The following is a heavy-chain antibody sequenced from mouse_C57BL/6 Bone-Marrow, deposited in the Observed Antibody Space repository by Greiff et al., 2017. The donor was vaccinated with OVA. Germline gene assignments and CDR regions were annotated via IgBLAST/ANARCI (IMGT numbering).Heavy chain of an antibody. J-gene: IGHJ4*01. V-gene: IGHV1-15*01. CDR1: GYTFTDYE. CDR2: IDPETGGT. D-gene: IGHD2-5*01. Sequence: QVHVKQSGAELVRPGASVTLSCKASGYTFTDYEMHWVKQTPVHGLEWIGAIDPETGGTAYNQKFKGKAILTADKSSSTAYMALRSLTSEDSAVYYCTRGYSNYYAMDYLGQGTSVTVSS. CDR3: TRGYSNYYAMDY.